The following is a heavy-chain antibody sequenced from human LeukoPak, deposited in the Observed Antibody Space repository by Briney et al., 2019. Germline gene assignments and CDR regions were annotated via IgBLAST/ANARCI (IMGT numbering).Heavy chain of an antibody. D-gene: IGHD6-19*01. CDR1: GFTFSSNY. CDR3: ARESYSSGWYYAFDI. V-gene: IGHV3-53*01. J-gene: IGHJ3*02. Sequence: GGSLRLSCAASGFTFSSNYMSWVRQAPGKGLEWVSVIYSGGSTYYADSVKGRFTISRDNSKNTLYLQMNSLRAEDTAVYYCARESYSSGWYYAFDIWGQGTMVTVSS. CDR2: IYSGGST.